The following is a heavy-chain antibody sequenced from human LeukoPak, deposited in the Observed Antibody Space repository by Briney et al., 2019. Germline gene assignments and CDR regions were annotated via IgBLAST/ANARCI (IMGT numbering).Heavy chain of an antibody. CDR3: TTDLSELDDSGYYAKYFHH. Sequence: GGSLRLSCAASGFTFSNAWMSWVRQAPGKGLEWVGRIKTKTDGGTTDYAAPVKGRLIISRDDSKNTLYLQMNSLKTEDTAVYYCTTDLSELDDSGYYAKYFHHWGQGTLVSVSS. D-gene: IGHD3-22*01. CDR1: GFTFSNAW. V-gene: IGHV3-15*01. J-gene: IGHJ1*01. CDR2: IKTKTDGGTT.